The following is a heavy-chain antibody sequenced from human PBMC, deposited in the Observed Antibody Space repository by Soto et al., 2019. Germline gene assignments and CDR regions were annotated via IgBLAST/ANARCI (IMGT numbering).Heavy chain of an antibody. J-gene: IGHJ5*02. CDR2: IRGTGLNT. Sequence: PGGSLRLSCVGSGFVFKNFARNWVRQPPGKGLEWVSVIRGTGLNTYYAASVKGRFNISRDNSKNTVYLQMDSLKVEDTAVYYCAKRASPANIDNWFDPWGPGTQVTVYS. V-gene: IGHV3-23*01. CDR3: AKRASPANIDNWFDP. CDR1: GFVFKNFA.